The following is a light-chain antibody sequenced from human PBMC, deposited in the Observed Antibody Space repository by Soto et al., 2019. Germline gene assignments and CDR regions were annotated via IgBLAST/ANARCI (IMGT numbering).Light chain of an antibody. CDR2: GAS. Sequence: EIVMTQSPATLSVSPGERATLSCRASLSVGSSLAWYQRKPGQAPRLLIYGASTRATGIPATFSGSGSGTEFTLTISSLQSEDFAVYSCLQHYYYPWTFGQGTRVEIK. CDR1: LSVGSS. CDR3: LQHYYYPWT. V-gene: IGKV3-15*01. J-gene: IGKJ1*01.